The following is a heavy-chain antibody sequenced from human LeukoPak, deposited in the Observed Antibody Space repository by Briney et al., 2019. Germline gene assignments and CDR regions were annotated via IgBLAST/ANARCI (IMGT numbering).Heavy chain of an antibody. D-gene: IGHD1-1*01. J-gene: IGHJ6*03. CDR3: ARSGTGYYYYYMDV. Sequence: AGGSLRLSCAASGFTFDDYGMSWVRQAPGKGLEWVSGINWNGGSTGYAVSVKGRFTISRDNAKNSLYLQMNSLRAEDTALYYCARSGTGYYYYYMDVWGKGTTVTVSS. CDR1: GFTFDDYG. CDR2: INWNGGST. V-gene: IGHV3-20*04.